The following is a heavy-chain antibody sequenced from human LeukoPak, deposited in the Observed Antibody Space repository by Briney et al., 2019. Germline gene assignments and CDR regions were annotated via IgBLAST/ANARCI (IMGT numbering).Heavy chain of an antibody. V-gene: IGHV3-7*01. J-gene: IGHJ4*02. D-gene: IGHD2-15*01. CDR1: GFTFSTYW. CDR2: IKQDGSEK. CDR3: ARDLWVGYCSGGSCYPLGY. Sequence: PGGSLRLSCAASGFTFSTYWMSWVRQAPGKGLEWVANIKQDGSEKYYVDSVKGRFTISRDNAKNSLYLQMNSLRAEDTAVYYCARDLWVGYCSGGSCYPLGYWGQGTLVTVSS.